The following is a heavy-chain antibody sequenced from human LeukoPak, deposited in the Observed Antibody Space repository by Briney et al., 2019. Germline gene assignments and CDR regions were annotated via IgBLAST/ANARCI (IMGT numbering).Heavy chain of an antibody. CDR1: GFTFSSYD. CDR3: ARGAASGTYYYFDD. V-gene: IGHV3-23*01. Sequence: GSLRLSCAASGFTFSSYDMSWVRQAPGKGLEWVSAISGSGGSTYYEDPVKGRITISRDNSKNTLYLQMNSLRAEDTAVYNCARGAASGTYYYFDDWGQGTMVTVSS. CDR2: ISGSGGST. J-gene: IGHJ4*02. D-gene: IGHD1-1*01.